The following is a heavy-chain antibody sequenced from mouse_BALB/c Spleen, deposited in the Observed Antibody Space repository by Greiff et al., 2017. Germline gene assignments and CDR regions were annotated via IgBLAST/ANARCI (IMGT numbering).Heavy chain of an antibody. CDR1: GFSLTSYG. CDR3: ARNGGNYEGDY. CDR2: IWAGGST. J-gene: IGHJ4*01. D-gene: IGHD1-1*02. Sequence: VKLMESGPGLVAPSQSLSITCTVSGFSLTSYGVHWVRQPPGKGLEWLGVIWAGGSTNYNSALMSRLSISKDNSKSQVFFKMNSLQADDTAIYYCARNGGNYEGDYWGQGTSVTVSS. V-gene: IGHV2-9*02.